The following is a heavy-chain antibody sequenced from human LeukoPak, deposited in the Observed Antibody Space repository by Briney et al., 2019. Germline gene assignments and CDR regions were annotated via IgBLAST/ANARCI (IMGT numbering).Heavy chain of an antibody. CDR3: ARALSSGYDFSYFDY. Sequence: SQTLSLTCAVSRGSINNDDYSGSWIRQPPGKGLEWIGYIYHTGSTYYNPSLKSRVTMSVDRSKNQFSLNLSSVTAADTAVYYCARALSSGYDFSYFDYWGQGTLVTVSS. D-gene: IGHD5-12*01. CDR2: IYHTGST. CDR1: RGSINNDDYS. J-gene: IGHJ4*02. V-gene: IGHV4-30-2*01.